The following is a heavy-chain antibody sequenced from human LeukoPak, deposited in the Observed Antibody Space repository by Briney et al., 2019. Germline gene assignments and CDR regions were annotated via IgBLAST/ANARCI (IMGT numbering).Heavy chain of an antibody. J-gene: IGHJ4*02. CDR2: ISGSGGSA. Sequence: GGSLRLSCAASGFTFSSSATSWVRQAPGKGLEWVSVISGSGGSAYYADSVKGRFTISRDNSKNTLYLQMNSLRAEDTAVYYCAKGARYYDILTGYSELHYFDYWGQGTLVTVSS. V-gene: IGHV3-23*01. CDR3: AKGARYYDILTGYSELHYFDY. CDR1: GFTFSSSA. D-gene: IGHD3-9*01.